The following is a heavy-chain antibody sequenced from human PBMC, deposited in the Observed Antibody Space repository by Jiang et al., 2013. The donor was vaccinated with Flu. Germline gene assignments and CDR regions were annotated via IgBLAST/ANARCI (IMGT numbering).Heavy chain of an antibody. J-gene: IGHJ4*02. CDR2: FNPSGGGT. CDR3: ARVKSCGGDCYYFDY. Sequence: RQAPGQGLEWMGIFNPSGGGTNYAQKFEGRVTMTRDTSTRTVYMELSSLRSEDTAVYYCARVKSCGGDCYYFDYWGQGTLVSVSS. V-gene: IGHV1-46*01. D-gene: IGHD2-21*02.